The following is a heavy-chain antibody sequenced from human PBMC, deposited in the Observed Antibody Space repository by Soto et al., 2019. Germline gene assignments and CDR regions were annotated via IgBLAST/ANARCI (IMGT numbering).Heavy chain of an antibody. V-gene: IGHV3-33*01. CDR2: IWYDGSNK. CDR3: AREYKIGYDFWSGYYPVDYYYGMDV. CDR1: GFTFSSYG. D-gene: IGHD3-3*01. Sequence: PGGSLRLSCAASGFTFSSYGMHWVRQAPGKGLEWVAVIWYDGSNKYYADSVKGRFTISRDNSKNTLYLQMNSLRAEDTAVYYCAREYKIGYDFWSGYYPVDYYYGMDVWGQGTTVTVSS. J-gene: IGHJ6*02.